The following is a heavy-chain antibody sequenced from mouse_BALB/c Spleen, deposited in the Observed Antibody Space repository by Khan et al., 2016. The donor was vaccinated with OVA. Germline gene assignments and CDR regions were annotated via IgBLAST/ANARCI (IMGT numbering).Heavy chain of an antibody. Sequence: EVELVESGGDLVKPGGSLKLSCAASGFTFSSYGMSWVRQTPDKRLEWVATISRGGSYTYNPDSVKGRLPISRDNAKNTLYLQMSSLKSEDTAMYFCASRYDYDVWFAYWGQGTLVTVSA. V-gene: IGHV5-6*02. J-gene: IGHJ3*01. CDR1: GFTFSSYG. D-gene: IGHD2-4*01. CDR2: ISRGGSYT. CDR3: ASRYDYDVWFAY.